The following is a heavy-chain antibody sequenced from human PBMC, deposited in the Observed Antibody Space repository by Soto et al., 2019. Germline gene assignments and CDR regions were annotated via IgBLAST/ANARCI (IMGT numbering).Heavy chain of an antibody. CDR2: ISYDGSNK. CDR3: AKSQYYDFWSGYSHQVDY. V-gene: IGHV3-30*18. D-gene: IGHD3-3*01. Sequence: QVQLVESGGGVVQPGRSLRLSCAASGFTFSSYGMHWVRQAPGKGLEWVAVISYDGSNKYYADSVKGRFTISRDNSKNTLYLQMNSLRAEDTAVYYCAKSQYYDFWSGYSHQVDYWGQGTLVTVSS. CDR1: GFTFSSYG. J-gene: IGHJ4*02.